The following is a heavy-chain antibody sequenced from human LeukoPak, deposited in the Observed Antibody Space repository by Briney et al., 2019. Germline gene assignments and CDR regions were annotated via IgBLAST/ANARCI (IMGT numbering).Heavy chain of an antibody. V-gene: IGHV1-69*01. CDR2: IIPIFGTA. J-gene: IGHJ4*02. Sequence: ASVKVSFKASGGTFSSYAISWVRQAPGQGLEWMGGIIPIFGTANYAQKFQGRVTITADESTSTAYMELSSLRSEDTAVYYCATQRGSYLWGTDFDYWGQGTLVTVSS. D-gene: IGHD3-16*01. CDR3: ATQRGSYLWGTDFDY. CDR1: GGTFSSYA.